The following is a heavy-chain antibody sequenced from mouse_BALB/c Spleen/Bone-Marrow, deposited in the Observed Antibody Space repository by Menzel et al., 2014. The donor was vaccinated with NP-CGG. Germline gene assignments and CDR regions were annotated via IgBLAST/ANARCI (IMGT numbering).Heavy chain of an antibody. CDR2: ISGYYGDA. D-gene: IGHD2-14*01. CDR3: ARFGKVRNAMDY. V-gene: IGHV1S137*01. J-gene: IGHJ4*01. Sequence: LVESGAKLVRPGVSVKISCKGSGYTFTDHAIHWVKRSHAKSLEWIGVISGYYGDAIYNQKFKGKATMTVDKSSSTAYMELARLTSEDSAIYYCARFGKVRNAMDYWGQGTSVTVSS. CDR1: GYTFTDHA.